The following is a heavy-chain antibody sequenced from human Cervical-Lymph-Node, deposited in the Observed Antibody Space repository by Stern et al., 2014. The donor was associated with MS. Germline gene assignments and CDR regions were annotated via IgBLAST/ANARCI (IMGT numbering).Heavy chain of an antibody. CDR1: GFTFRRNG. CDR3: VAYASGDNINH. V-gene: IGHV3-33*03. J-gene: IGHJ5*02. D-gene: IGHD6-19*01. Sequence: VQLVESGGGVVQPGRSLRLSCAASGFTFRRNGMHWVRQAPGKGLEWVAVIWYDGSNDKYVESVKGRFTISRDNSKNTLYLQMNSLRVEDTAVYYCVAYASGDNINHWGQGTLVTVSS. CDR2: IWYDGSND.